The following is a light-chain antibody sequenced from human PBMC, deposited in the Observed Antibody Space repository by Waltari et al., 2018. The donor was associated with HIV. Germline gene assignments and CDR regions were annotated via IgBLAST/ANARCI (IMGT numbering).Light chain of an antibody. J-gene: IGLJ2*01. CDR2: DVT. V-gene: IGLV2-14*01. CDR1: NNAIGADKS. CDR3: GSSTNSNIVL. Sequence: QSALTQTASVSASPGQSITISCTGINNAIGADKSVSWYQQHPGKVPQLLIYDVTNQPAGVSGRFSGSKSVNTASLTISWLQPDDEADYYCGSSTNSNIVLFGGGTKLTVL.